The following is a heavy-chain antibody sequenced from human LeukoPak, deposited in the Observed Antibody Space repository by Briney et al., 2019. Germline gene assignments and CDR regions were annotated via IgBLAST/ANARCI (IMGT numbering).Heavy chain of an antibody. CDR1: GYSFANYW. V-gene: IGHV5-51*04. Sequence: GESLKISCKGSGYSFANYWIGWVRQMPGKGLEWMGIIYPGDSDTRYSPSFQGQVSISADKPISTAYLQWSSLEASDTAMYYCARPTTGHLFDVWGQGTMVIVSS. CDR3: ARPTTGHLFDV. CDR2: IYPGDSDT. J-gene: IGHJ3*01. D-gene: IGHD4-17*01.